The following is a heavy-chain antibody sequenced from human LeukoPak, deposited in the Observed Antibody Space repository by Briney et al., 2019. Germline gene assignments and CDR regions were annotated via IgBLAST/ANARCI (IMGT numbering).Heavy chain of an antibody. CDR2: IKQDGSEK. Sequence: PGGSLRLSCAASGFTFYSYWMGWVRQAPGKGLEWVANIKQDGSEKYYVDSVKGRVTISRDNAKNLLYLQMNSLRAEDTAVYYCARDAAGSSWTDYWGQGTLVTVPS. V-gene: IGHV3-7*01. CDR1: GFTFYSYW. J-gene: IGHJ4*02. D-gene: IGHD6-13*01. CDR3: ARDAAGSSWTDY.